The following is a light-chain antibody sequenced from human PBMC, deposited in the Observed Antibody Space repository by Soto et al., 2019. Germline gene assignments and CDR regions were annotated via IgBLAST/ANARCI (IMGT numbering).Light chain of an antibody. CDR1: TGAVTSGYY. CDR3: LLCFGGAYV. Sequence: QAVVTQEPSLTVSPGGTVTLTCASSTGAVTSGYYPNWFQQKPGQAPRALINNTRHKNSWTPARFSGSRIGGKAALTLSGAEPEDEAEYYCLLCFGGAYVFGTGTKLTVL. J-gene: IGLJ1*01. V-gene: IGLV7-43*01. CDR2: NTR.